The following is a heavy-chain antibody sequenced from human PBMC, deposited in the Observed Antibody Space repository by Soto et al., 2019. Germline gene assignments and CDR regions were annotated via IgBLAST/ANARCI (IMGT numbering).Heavy chain of an antibody. Sequence: QVQLVQSGAEMKEPGDSVRVSCEASGYTFTSYYIHWVRQAPGQGLEWMGWINPKFGDTTYAQDSQGRDSLPRDMSSSTVYMELSRLTSDATAIYYCARNMDYYYGPGTGNGHGFWGQGTTVTVSS. CDR1: GYTFTSYY. D-gene: IGHD3-10*01. CDR2: INPKFGDT. CDR3: ARNMDYYYGPGTGNGHGF. V-gene: IGHV1-2*02. J-gene: IGHJ6*02.